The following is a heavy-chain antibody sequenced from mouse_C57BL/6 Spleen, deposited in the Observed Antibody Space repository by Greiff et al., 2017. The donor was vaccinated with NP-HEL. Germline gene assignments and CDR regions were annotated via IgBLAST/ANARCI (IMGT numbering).Heavy chain of an antibody. CDR2: IHPTNGCT. CDR3: ARRSDKSGTMFAY. Sequence: EVQLQQSGTELVRPGASVKLSCTASGFNINNSYMHWVKQRPEHGLEWIVCIHPTNGCTKYDEKLQRKATMTADKSSSTAYMQLSRLTSEDSAFYEGARRSDKSGTMFAYWGQGTVGTVSA. CDR1: GFNINNSY. V-gene: IGHV14-3*01. J-gene: IGHJ3*01. D-gene: IGHD3-3*01.